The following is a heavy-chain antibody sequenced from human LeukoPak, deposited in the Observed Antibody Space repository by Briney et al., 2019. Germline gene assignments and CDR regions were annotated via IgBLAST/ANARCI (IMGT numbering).Heavy chain of an antibody. Sequence: SGGSLRLSCAASGFTFSSYSMNWVRQAPGKGLEWVSSISSSSSYIYYADSVKGRFTISRDNAKNSLYLQTNSLRAENTAVYYCARGDPRLKNWFDPWGQGTLVTVSS. CDR3: ARGDPRLKNWFDP. CDR1: GFTFSSYS. D-gene: IGHD2-21*02. V-gene: IGHV3-21*01. J-gene: IGHJ5*02. CDR2: ISSSSSYI.